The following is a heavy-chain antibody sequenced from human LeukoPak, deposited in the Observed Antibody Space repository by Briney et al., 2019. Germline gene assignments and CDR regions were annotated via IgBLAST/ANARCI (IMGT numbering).Heavy chain of an antibody. CDR3: ARDPSKEFTMVRGVTYFDY. J-gene: IGHJ4*02. Sequence: GGSLRLSCAASGFTFSSYWMSWVRQAPGKGLEWVANIKQDGSEKYYVDSVKGRFTISRDNAKNSLYLQMNSLRAEDTAVYYCARDPSKEFTMVRGVTYFDYWGQGTLVTVSS. V-gene: IGHV3-7*01. D-gene: IGHD3-10*01. CDR2: IKQDGSEK. CDR1: GFTFSSYW.